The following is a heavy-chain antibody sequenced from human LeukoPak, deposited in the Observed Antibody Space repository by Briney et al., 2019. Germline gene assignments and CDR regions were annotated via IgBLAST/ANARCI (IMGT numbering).Heavy chain of an antibody. CDR2: IYISGST. Sequence: SETLSLTCTVSSGSISTSNYYWGWIRQPAGKGLEWIGRIYISGSTNYNPSLKSRVTISVDTSKNQFSLKLTSVTAADTAVYYCARVYAFRAFDMWGQGTVVTVSS. V-gene: IGHV4-61*02. CDR3: ARVYAFRAFDM. J-gene: IGHJ3*02. CDR1: SGSISTSNYY. D-gene: IGHD3-16*01.